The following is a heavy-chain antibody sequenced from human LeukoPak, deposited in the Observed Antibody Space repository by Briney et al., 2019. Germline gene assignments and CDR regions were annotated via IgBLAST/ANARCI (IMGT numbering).Heavy chain of an antibody. Sequence: GASVKVSCKASGYTFISYALNWVRQAPGQGLEWMGWISAYNGNTHYAQKLQDRVTMTTDTSTTTAYMELRSLRSDDTAVYYCAATYYYDTSGYTGAFDIWGQGTMVTVSS. CDR2: ISAYNGNT. CDR3: AATYYYDTSGYTGAFDI. CDR1: GYTFISYA. D-gene: IGHD3-22*01. V-gene: IGHV1-18*01. J-gene: IGHJ3*02.